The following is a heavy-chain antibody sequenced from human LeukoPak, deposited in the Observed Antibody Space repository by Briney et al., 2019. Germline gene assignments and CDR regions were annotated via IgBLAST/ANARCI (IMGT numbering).Heavy chain of an antibody. CDR3: AEDRANCGGDCYSPAPPFFDY. CDR1: GFTFSSYA. CDR2: ISGSGGST. Sequence: PGGSLRLSCAASGFTFSSYAMSWVRQAPGKGLEWVSAISGSGGSTYYADSVKGRFTISRDNSKNTLYLQMNSLRAEDTAVYYCAEDRANCGGDCYSPAPPFFDYWGQGTLVTVSS. V-gene: IGHV3-23*01. J-gene: IGHJ4*02. D-gene: IGHD2-21*02.